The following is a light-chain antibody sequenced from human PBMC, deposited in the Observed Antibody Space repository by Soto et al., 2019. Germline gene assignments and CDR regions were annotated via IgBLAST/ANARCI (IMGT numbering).Light chain of an antibody. J-gene: IGKJ1*01. Sequence: DLQMTQSPSAMSASVGDRVTTACRASQGISSWLAWYQQTAGKAPXLXXYAASGLESRVPSRFRGSGTGTEFTPTISSLQPDKSATNYCQQYNRYSTFGQGAKVDLK. CDR2: AAS. CDR1: QGISSW. V-gene: IGKV1-5*03. CDR3: QQYNRYST.